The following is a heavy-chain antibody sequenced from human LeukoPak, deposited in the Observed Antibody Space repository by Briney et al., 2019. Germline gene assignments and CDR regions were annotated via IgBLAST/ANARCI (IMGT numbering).Heavy chain of an antibody. D-gene: IGHD3-16*01. CDR2: IYTSGST. Sequence: SETLSLICTVSGGSISSYYWSWIRQPAGKGLEWIGRIYTSGSTNYNPSLKSRVTMSVDTSKNQFSLKLSSVTAADTAVYYCASLGRLGGYWYGMDVWGQGTTVTVSS. CDR3: ASLGRLGGYWYGMDV. J-gene: IGHJ6*02. CDR1: GGSISSYY. V-gene: IGHV4-4*07.